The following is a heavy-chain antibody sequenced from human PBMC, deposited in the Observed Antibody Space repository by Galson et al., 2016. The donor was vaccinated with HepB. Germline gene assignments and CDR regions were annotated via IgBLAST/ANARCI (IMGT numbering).Heavy chain of an antibody. CDR2: LIISTGVT. Sequence: SLRLSCAASGFTFTSHSMNWVRQAPGKGLEWVSSLIISTGVTPYADSLRGRFTVSRDNAKDSLYLELNNLKAEDTAVYYCARGYSGTYSGFYFDFWGQGVLVSVSS. D-gene: IGHD1-26*01. CDR3: ARGYSGTYSGFYFDF. CDR1: GFTFTSHS. J-gene: IGHJ4*02. V-gene: IGHV3-21*01.